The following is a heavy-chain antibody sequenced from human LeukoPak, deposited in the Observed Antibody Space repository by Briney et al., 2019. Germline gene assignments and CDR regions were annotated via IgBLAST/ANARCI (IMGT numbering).Heavy chain of an antibody. CDR2: IIPILGIA. V-gene: IGHV1-69*04. Sequence: SVKVSRKASGGTFSSYAISWVRQAPGQGLEWMGRIIPILGIANYAQKFQGRVTITADKSTSTAYMELSSLRSEDTAVYYCARDTTPYYYGSGSYYPKGAYFDYWGQGTLVTVSS. CDR3: ARDTTPYYYGSGSYYPKGAYFDY. D-gene: IGHD3-10*01. CDR1: GGTFSSYA. J-gene: IGHJ4*02.